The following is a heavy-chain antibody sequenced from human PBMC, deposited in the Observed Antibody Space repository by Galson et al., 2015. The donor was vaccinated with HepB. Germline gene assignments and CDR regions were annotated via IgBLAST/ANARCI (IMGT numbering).Heavy chain of an antibody. V-gene: IGHV1-18*01. J-gene: IGHJ4*02. CDR3: ARSCSGGSCYSGFDY. CDR2: ISAYNGNT. D-gene: IGHD2-15*01. Sequence: SVKVSCKASGYNFTSYGISWVRQAPGQGLEWMGWISAYNGNTNYAQKLQGRVTMTTDTSTSTAYMELRSLRSDDTAVYYCARSCSGGSCYSGFDYWGQGTLVTVSS. CDR1: GYNFTSYG.